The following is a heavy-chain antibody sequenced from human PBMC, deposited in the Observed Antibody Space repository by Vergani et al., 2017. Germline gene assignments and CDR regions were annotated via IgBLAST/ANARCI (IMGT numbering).Heavy chain of an antibody. CDR1: GGSFSGYY. CDR3: ARLSSRGYSYGYLTLDY. CDR2: IKHSGST. Sequence: QVQLQQWGAGLLKPSETLSLTCAVYGGSFSGYYWSWIRQPPGKGLEWIGEIKHSGSTNYNPSLKSRVTISVDTSKNQFSLKLSSVTAADTAVYYCARLSSRGYSYGYLTLDYWGQGTLVTVSS. V-gene: IGHV4-34*01. J-gene: IGHJ4*02. D-gene: IGHD5-18*01.